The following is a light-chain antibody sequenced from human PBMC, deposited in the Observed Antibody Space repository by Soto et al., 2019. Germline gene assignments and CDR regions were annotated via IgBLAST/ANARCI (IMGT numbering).Light chain of an antibody. CDR1: ISNIGGNY. J-gene: IGLJ2*01. V-gene: IGLV1-51*01. Sequence: QSVLTQPPSVSAAPGLKVTISCAGSISNIGGNYVSWYQQVPGTAPKLLIYEHNKRPSGIPDRFSGSTSGTSATLGITGLQTGDEGDYYCATWDSNLRAVVFGGGTQLTVL. CDR2: EHN. CDR3: ATWDSNLRAVV.